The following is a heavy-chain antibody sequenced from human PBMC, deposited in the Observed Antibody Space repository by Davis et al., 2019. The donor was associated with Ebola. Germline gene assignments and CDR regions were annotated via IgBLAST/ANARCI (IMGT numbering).Heavy chain of an antibody. Sequence: ASVKVSCKASGYTFTSYGISWVRQAPGQGLEWMGWISAYNGNTNYAQKLQGRVTMTTDTSTSTAYMELRSLRSDDTAVYYCARRNDYVWGSYRIFDYWGQGTLVTVSS. CDR1: GYTFTSYG. V-gene: IGHV1-18*01. J-gene: IGHJ4*02. CDR2: ISAYNGNT. D-gene: IGHD3-16*02. CDR3: ARRNDYVWGSYRIFDY.